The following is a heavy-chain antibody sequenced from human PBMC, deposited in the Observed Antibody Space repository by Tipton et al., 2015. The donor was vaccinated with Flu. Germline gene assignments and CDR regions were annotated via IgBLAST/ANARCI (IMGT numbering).Heavy chain of an antibody. CDR1: GGSISSSSYY. CDR3: ARSSYSGGYGGGYFDY. V-gene: IGHV4-39*07. D-gene: IGHD1-26*01. Sequence: TLSLTCTVSGGSISSSSYYWGWIRQPPGKGLEWIGSIYYSGSTYYNPSLKSRVTISVDTSKNQFSLKLSSVTSADTAVYYCARSSYSGGYGGGYFDYWGQGTLVTVSS. J-gene: IGHJ4*02. CDR2: IYYSGST.